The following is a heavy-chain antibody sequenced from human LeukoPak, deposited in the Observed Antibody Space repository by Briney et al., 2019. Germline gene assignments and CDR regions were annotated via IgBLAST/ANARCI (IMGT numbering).Heavy chain of an antibody. CDR2: IGISSATT. CDR3: ARDTKYAFDN. CDR1: GFTFSSYS. Sequence: PGGSLRLSCAASGFTFSSYSMSWVRQARGKGVVFISYIGISSATTNSSPSVKLPFTISGDKPKNSVYLQMNSLRVEDTAVYYCARDTKYAFDNWGQATLVTVSS. J-gene: IGHJ4*02. D-gene: IGHD2-2*01. V-gene: IGHV3-48*01.